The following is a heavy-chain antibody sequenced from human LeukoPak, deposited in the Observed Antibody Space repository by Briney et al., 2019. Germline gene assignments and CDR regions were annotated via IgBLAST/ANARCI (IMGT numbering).Heavy chain of an antibody. D-gene: IGHD1-26*01. V-gene: IGHV4-34*01. J-gene: IGHJ4*02. CDR2: INHSGST. Sequence: SETLSLTCAVYGGSFSGYYWSWIRQPPGKGLEWIGEINHSGSTNYNPSLKSRVTISVDTSKNQFSLKLSSVTAADTAVYYCARDRSLDYWGQGTLVTVSS. CDR3: ARDRSLDY. CDR1: GGSFSGYY.